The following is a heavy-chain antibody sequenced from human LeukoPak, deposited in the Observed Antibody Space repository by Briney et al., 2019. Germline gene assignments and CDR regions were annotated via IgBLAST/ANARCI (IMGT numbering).Heavy chain of an antibody. D-gene: IGHD3-16*01. V-gene: IGHV4-59*01. CDR2: IYYSGST. J-gene: IGHJ4*02. CDR3: ARAKYVANFDY. CDR1: GGSISSYY. Sequence: PSETLSLTCTVSGGSISSYYWSWIRQPPGKGLEWIGSIYYSGSTNYNPSLKSRVTVSVDTSKNQFSLKLSSVTAADTAVYYCARAKYVANFDYWGQGTLVTVSS.